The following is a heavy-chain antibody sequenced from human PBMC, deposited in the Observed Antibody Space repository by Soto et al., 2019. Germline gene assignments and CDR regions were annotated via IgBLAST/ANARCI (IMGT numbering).Heavy chain of an antibody. CDR3: ARGFCSGANCYSPTYFDY. CDR1: GFTASSNY. D-gene: IGHD2-15*01. V-gene: IGHV3-53*02. Sequence: EVQLVETGGGSIQPGGSLRLSCVASGFTASSNYMNWVRQAPGKGLEWVSGVYSGGRTYYADSVKGRFTISRDNSKNTLYLQMNTLRAEDTAVYYCARGFCSGANCYSPTYFDYWGQGTLVTVSS. J-gene: IGHJ4*02. CDR2: VYSGGRT.